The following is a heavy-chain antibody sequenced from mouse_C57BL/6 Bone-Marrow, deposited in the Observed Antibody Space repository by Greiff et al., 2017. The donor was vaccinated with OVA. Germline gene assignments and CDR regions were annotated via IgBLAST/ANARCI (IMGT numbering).Heavy chain of an antibody. V-gene: IGHV10-1*01. J-gene: IGHJ2*01. CDR3: VRSSAYHFDY. D-gene: IGHD2-10*01. CDR2: IRSKSNNYAT. Sequence: EVQLVESGGGLVQPKGSLKLSCAASGFSFNTYAMNWVRQAPGKGLEWVARIRSKSNNYATYYADSVKDRFTISRDDSESMLYLQMNNLKTEDTAMYYCVRSSAYHFDYWGQGTTLTVSS. CDR1: GFSFNTYA.